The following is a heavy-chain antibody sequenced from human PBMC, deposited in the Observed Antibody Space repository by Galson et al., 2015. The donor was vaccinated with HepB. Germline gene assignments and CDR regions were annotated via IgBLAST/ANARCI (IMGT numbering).Heavy chain of an antibody. Sequence: SLRLSCAASGFTFSSYCMHWVRQAPGKGLVWVSRINSDGSSTSYADSVKGRFTISRDNAKNTLYLQMNRLRAEDTAVYYCARAVAAYYYYYGMDVWGQGTTVSVSS. D-gene: IGHD6-19*01. CDR1: GFTFSSYC. CDR3: ARAVAAYYYYYGMDV. J-gene: IGHJ6*02. V-gene: IGHV3-74*01. CDR2: INSDGSST.